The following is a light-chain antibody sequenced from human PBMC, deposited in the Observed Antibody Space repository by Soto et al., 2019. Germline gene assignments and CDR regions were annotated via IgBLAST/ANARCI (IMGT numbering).Light chain of an antibody. Sequence: EIELTQSPGTLSLSPGERATLSCRASQSVSINYLAWYQQKFGQVPRLLIYGASSRATGTPDRFSVSGSGTDFTLTISRLEPEDFAVYYCQQYGSSPYTFGQGTKLEIK. CDR2: GAS. CDR3: QQYGSSPYT. V-gene: IGKV3-20*01. J-gene: IGKJ2*01. CDR1: QSVSINY.